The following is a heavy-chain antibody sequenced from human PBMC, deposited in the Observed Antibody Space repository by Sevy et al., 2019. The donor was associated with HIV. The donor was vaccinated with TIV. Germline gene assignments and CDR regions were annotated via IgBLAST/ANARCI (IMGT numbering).Heavy chain of an antibody. J-gene: IGHJ4*02. CDR2: ISGSGVST. D-gene: IGHD1-26*01. Sequence: GGSLRLSCAASGFTFSSYAMSWVRQAPGKGLEWVSAISGSGVSTYYADSVKGRFTISRDNSKNTLYLQMNSLRAEDTTVYYCAKVRGGVATTPYYFDYWGQGTLVTVSS. CDR3: AKVRGGVATTPYYFDY. V-gene: IGHV3-23*01. CDR1: GFTFSSYA.